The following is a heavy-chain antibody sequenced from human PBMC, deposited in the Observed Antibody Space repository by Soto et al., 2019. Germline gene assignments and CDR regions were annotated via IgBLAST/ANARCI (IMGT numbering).Heavy chain of an antibody. J-gene: IGHJ6*02. CDR2: ISAYNGNA. CDR3: ARDRSSWYSRPPYYYYGMDV. Sequence: ASVKVSCKASGYTFTSYGISWVRQAPGQGLEWMGWISAYNGNANYAQKLQGRVTMTTDTSTSTAYMELRSLRSDDTAVYYCARDRSSWYSRPPYYYYGMDVWGQGTTVT. D-gene: IGHD6-13*01. CDR1: GYTFTSYG. V-gene: IGHV1-18*01.